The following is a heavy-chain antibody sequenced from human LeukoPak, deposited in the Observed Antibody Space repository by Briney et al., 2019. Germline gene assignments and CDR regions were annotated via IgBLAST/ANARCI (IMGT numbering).Heavy chain of an antibody. J-gene: IGHJ4*02. CDR1: GFTFSSYS. V-gene: IGHV3-48*02. Sequence: GGSLRLSCAASGFTFSSYSMTWVRQAPGKGLEWVSYISSSSSTIYYAGSVKGRFTISRDNAKNSLYLQMNSLRDEDTAVYYCARGRNDLTYYYDSSGYSTLDFDYWGQGTLVTVSS. CDR3: ARGRNDLTYYYDSSGYSTLDFDY. CDR2: ISSSSSTI. D-gene: IGHD3-22*01.